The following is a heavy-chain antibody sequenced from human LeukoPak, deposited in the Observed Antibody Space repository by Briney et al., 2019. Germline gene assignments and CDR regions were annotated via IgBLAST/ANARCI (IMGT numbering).Heavy chain of an antibody. Sequence: GSLRLSCAASGFTFSNYWMSWVRQAPGKGLEWVANIKQDGSEKYYVDSVKGRFTISRDNAKNSLYLQMNSLRVEDTAVYYCARGYCSSTSCYEAGFDYYGMDVWGQGTTVTVSS. CDR1: GFTFSNYW. J-gene: IGHJ6*02. D-gene: IGHD2-2*01. CDR3: ARGYCSSTSCYEAGFDYYGMDV. CDR2: IKQDGSEK. V-gene: IGHV3-7*01.